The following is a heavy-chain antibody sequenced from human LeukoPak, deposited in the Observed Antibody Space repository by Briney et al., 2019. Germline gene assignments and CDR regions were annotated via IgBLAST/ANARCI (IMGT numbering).Heavy chain of an antibody. V-gene: IGHV4-34*01. Sequence: SETLSLTCAVYGGSFSLYSWSWIRQPPGKGLEWIGEINHSVSTNYNPSLKSRVTISVDTSRKQFSLKLSPVTAADTAVYYCASPYCSSTWCSVYFDYWGQGTPVTVSS. D-gene: IGHD2-2*01. CDR1: GGSFSLYS. J-gene: IGHJ4*02. CDR3: ASPYCSSTWCSVYFDY. CDR2: INHSVST.